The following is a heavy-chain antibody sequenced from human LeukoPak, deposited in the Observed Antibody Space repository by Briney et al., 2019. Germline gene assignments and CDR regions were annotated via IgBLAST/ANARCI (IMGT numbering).Heavy chain of an antibody. V-gene: IGHV3-48*01. D-gene: IGHD5-18*01. CDR3: AANVDTAGYFDY. Sequence: PGRSLRLSCVASGFTFSYYSMNWVRQAPGKGLEWVSYINSISGEIWYADSVKGRFTISRDNSKNTLYLQMNSLRAEDTAVYYCAANVDTAGYFDYWGQGTLVTVSS. CDR2: INSISGEI. J-gene: IGHJ4*02. CDR1: GFTFSYYS.